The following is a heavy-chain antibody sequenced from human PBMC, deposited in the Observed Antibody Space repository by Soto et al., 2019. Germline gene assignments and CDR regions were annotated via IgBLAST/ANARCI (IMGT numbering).Heavy chain of an antibody. J-gene: IGHJ4*02. CDR2: ISYDGSNK. CDR3: ARDFDY. V-gene: IGHV3-30-3*01. CDR1: GFTFSAYA. Sequence: QVQLVESGGGVVQPGRSLRLSCAASGFTFSAYAMHWVRQAPGKGLEWVAVISYDGSNKYYADSVKGRFTMSRDNSKNTLCLQMNSLRAEDTAVYYCARDFDYWGQGTLVTVSS.